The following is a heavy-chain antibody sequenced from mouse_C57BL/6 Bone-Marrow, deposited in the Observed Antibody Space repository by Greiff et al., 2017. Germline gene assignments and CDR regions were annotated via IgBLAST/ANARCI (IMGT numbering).Heavy chain of an antibody. CDR2: IDPSDSYT. V-gene: IGHV1-69*01. J-gene: IGHJ3*01. CDR1: GYTFTSYW. D-gene: IGHD2-10*01. Sequence: QVQLQQPGAELVMPGASVKLSCKASGYTFTSYWMHWVKQRPGQGLEWIGEIDPSDSYTNYNQKFKGKSTLTVDKSSSPAYMQLSSLTSEDSAVYYCARESYYEFAYWGQGTLVTVSA. CDR3: ARESYYEFAY.